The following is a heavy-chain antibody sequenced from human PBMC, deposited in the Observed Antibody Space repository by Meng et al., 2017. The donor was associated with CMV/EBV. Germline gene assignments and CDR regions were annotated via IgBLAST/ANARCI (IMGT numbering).Heavy chain of an antibody. D-gene: IGHD3-22*01. Sequence: KASGGTFSSYAISWVRQAPGQGLEWMGGIIPIFGTANYAQKFQGRVTITADKSTSTAYMELSSLRSEDTAMYYCAGTYYYDSSGYNHWGQGTLVTVSS. CDR3: AGTYYYDSSGYNH. J-gene: IGHJ4*02. V-gene: IGHV1-69*06. CDR1: GGTFSSYA. CDR2: IIPIFGTA.